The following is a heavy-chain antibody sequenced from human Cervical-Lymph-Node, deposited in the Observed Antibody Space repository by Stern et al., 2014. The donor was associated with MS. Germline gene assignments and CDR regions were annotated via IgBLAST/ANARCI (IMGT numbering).Heavy chain of an antibody. J-gene: IGHJ4*02. CDR2: IWYDGSNE. CDR1: GFTFRTYG. D-gene: IGHD4/OR15-4a*01. V-gene: IGHV3-33*01. CDR3: AGAYSAGWFDY. Sequence: MQLVESGGGVVRPGRSLRLSCAASGFTFRTYGMHWVRQAPGQGLEWVAVIWYDGSNENYADSVRGRFTISRDNSKNTLYLQMNSLRAEDTALYYCAGAYSAGWFDYWGQGTLVTVSS.